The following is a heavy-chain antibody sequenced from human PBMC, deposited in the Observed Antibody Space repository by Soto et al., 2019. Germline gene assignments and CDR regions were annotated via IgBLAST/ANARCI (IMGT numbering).Heavy chain of an antibody. CDR3: AREVGGYDILTGYYSWYFDY. J-gene: IGHJ4*02. CDR1: GGTFSSYT. Sequence: QVQLVQSGAEVKKPGSSVKVSCKATGGTFSSYTISWVRQAPGQGLEWMGRIIPILGIANYAQKFQGRVTITADKSTSTAYMELSSLRSEDTAVYYCAREVGGYDILTGYYSWYFDYWGQGTLVTVSS. D-gene: IGHD3-9*01. CDR2: IIPILGIA. V-gene: IGHV1-69*08.